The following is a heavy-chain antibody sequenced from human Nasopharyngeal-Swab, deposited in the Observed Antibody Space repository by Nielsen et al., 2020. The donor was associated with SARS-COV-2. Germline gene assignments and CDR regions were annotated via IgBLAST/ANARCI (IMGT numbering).Heavy chain of an antibody. CDR3: TSTFEMNPYYGMGV. V-gene: IGHV4-59*01. CDR2: MYKSGNT. D-gene: IGHD5-24*01. Sequence: SETLSLTCSVSGSSNSRYYWSWVRQSPGTGLEWIGNMYKSGNTNYNPSLKSRVTISVDTSKNQFSLKLSSVTAADTAVYYCTSTFEMNPYYGMGVWGQGTTVTVSS. CDR1: GSSNSRYY. J-gene: IGHJ6*02.